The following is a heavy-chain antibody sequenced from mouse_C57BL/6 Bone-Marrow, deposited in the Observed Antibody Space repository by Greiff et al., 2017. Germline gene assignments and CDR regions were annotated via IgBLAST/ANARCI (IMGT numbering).Heavy chain of an antibody. Sequence: EVQLQESGPELVKPGASVKISCKASGYSFTGYYMNWVKQSPEKSLEWIGEINPSTGGTTYNQKFKAKATLTVDKSSSTAYMQLKSLTSEDSAVYYCARSDYYGVNYFDYWGQGTTLTVSS. D-gene: IGHD1-2*01. CDR2: INPSTGGT. V-gene: IGHV1-42*01. CDR1: GYSFTGYY. J-gene: IGHJ2*01. CDR3: ARSDYYGVNYFDY.